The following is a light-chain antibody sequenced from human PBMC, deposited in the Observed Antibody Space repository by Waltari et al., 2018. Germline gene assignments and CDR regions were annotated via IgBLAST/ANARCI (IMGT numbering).Light chain of an antibody. Sequence: DIVMTQTPLSLPIPPGEPAPISCRSSQSLLHSNGNTYLHWYLQKPGQSPQLLIYGGSNRASGVPDRFSGSGSGTDFTLKISKVEAEDVGVYYCVQAIAFPYSFGQGTKVEIK. CDR1: QSLLHSNGNTY. CDR3: VQAIAFPYS. CDR2: GGS. V-gene: IGKV2-40*01. J-gene: IGKJ2*03.